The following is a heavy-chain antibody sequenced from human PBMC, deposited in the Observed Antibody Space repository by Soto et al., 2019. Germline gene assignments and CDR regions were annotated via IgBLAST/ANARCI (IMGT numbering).Heavy chain of an antibody. V-gene: IGHV4-59*01. CDR2: IYYSGST. J-gene: IGHJ4*02. CDR3: ARSDGRY. CDR1: GGSISSYY. Sequence: TLSLTCPASGGSISSYYWSWIRQPPGKGLEWIGYIYYSGSTNYNPSLKSRVTISVDTSKDQFSLKLSSVTAADTAVYYCARSDGRYWGQGTLVTVSS.